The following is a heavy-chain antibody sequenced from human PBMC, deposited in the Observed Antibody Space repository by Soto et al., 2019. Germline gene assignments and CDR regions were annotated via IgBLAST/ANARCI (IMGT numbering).Heavy chain of an antibody. Sequence: EVQLVESGGGLVKPGGSLRLSCAASGFTFSNAWMSWVRQAPGKGLEWVGRIKSKTDGGTTDYAAPVKGRFTISRDDSKNTLYLQMNSLKPEDTAVYYCTTDRGSGSYFAYYYGMDVWGQGTTVTVSS. CDR3: TTDRGSGSYFAYYYGMDV. D-gene: IGHD1-26*01. CDR2: IKSKTDGGTT. CDR1: GFTFSNAW. J-gene: IGHJ6*02. V-gene: IGHV3-15*01.